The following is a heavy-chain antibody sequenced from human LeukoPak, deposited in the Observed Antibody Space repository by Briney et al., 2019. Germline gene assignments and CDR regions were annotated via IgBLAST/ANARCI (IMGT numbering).Heavy chain of an antibody. V-gene: IGHV4-34*01. Sequence: SETLSLTCAVYGGSFSGYNWSWIRKPPGKGLEWIGEINHSGSTNYNPSLKSRVTISVDTSKNQFSLKLNSVTAADTAVYYCSRHEVSTFFGGVTISGGFDPWGQGTQVTVSS. CDR3: SRHEVSTFFGGVTISGGFDP. CDR2: INHSGST. J-gene: IGHJ5*02. D-gene: IGHD3-3*01. CDR1: GGSFSGYN.